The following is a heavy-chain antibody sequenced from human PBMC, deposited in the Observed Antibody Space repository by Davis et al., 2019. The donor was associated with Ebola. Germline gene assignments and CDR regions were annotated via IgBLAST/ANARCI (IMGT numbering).Heavy chain of an antibody. Sequence: ASVKVSCKASGYTFSHFFFTWVRQAPGQGLEWMGWINPHNGNTNYAQNVQGRVTMTTDTSTSTAYMEVGSLRSDDTAVYYCARAQFPTTSDHWGQGTLV. V-gene: IGHV1-18*04. CDR2: INPHNGNT. CDR1: GYTFSHFF. CDR3: ARAQFPTTSDH. J-gene: IGHJ4*02. D-gene: IGHD1-1*01.